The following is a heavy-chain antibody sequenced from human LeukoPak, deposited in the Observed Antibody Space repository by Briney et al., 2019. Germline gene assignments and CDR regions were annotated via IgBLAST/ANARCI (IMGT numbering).Heavy chain of an antibody. CDR2: IHTSGTT. CDR3: ARGDYFDGGGRNWFDP. D-gene: IGHD3-16*01. CDR1: GGSMSSHY. Sequence: NPSETLSLTCTVSGGSMSSHYWSLIRQPAGKGLEWIGRIHTSGTTYYNPSLKSRVTMSVDTSKNQFSLRLTSVTAADTAVYYCARGDYFDGGGRNWFDPWGQGTLVTVSS. J-gene: IGHJ5*02. V-gene: IGHV4-4*07.